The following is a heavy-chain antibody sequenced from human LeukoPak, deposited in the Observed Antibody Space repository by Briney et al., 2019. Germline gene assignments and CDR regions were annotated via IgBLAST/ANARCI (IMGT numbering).Heavy chain of an antibody. D-gene: IGHD6-6*01. CDR3: AKGSAAARPYYFDS. CDR2: ISTNGVNT. Sequence: GGSLRLSCRTSGFTFGNYAMSWVRQAQGKELEWISAISTNGVNTYYADSVKGRFTISRDNSRHTLSLQMNGLRADDTAVYYCAKGSAAARPYYFDSWGQGTLVAVSS. J-gene: IGHJ4*02. V-gene: IGHV3-23*01. CDR1: GFTFGNYA.